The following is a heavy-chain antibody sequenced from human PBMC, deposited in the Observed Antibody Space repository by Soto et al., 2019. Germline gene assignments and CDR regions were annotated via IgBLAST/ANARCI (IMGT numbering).Heavy chain of an antibody. V-gene: IGHV1-18*01. D-gene: IGHD6-25*01. CDR2: ISAYNGNT. CDR1: GYTFTSYG. CDR3: AAAPFLWAAFDI. J-gene: IGHJ3*02. Sequence: ASVKVSCKASGYTFTSYGISWVRQAPGQGLEWMGWISAYNGNTNYAQKLQGRVTMTTDTSTSTAYMELSSLRSEDTAVYYCAAAPFLWAAFDIWGQGTMVTVSS.